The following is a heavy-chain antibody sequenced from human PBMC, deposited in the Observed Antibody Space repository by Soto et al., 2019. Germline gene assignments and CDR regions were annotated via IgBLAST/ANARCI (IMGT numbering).Heavy chain of an antibody. D-gene: IGHD6-13*01. CDR1: GYTFTGYY. Sequence: ASVKVSCKASGYTFTGYYMHWVRQAPGQGLEWMGWINPNSGGTNYAQKFQGWVTMTRDTSISTAYMELSRLRSDDTAVYYCARGQQLANTNWFDPWGQGTLVTVSS. CDR3: ARGQQLANTNWFDP. J-gene: IGHJ5*02. CDR2: INPNSGGT. V-gene: IGHV1-2*04.